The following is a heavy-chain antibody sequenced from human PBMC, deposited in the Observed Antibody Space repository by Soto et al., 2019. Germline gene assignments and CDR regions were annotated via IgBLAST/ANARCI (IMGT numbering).Heavy chain of an antibody. CDR2: IKSIADGGTT. V-gene: IGHV3-15*01. Sequence: GGSLRLSCATSGFTFSNAWMAWVRQAPGKGLEWAGRIKSIADGGTTNYAAPVKGRFSISRHDSENTLYLQMNSLRVEDTGIYYCHTPHGRNAFDIWGPGTVVTVSS. J-gene: IGHJ3*02. CDR1: GFTFSNAW. D-gene: IGHD2-8*01. CDR3: HTPHGRNAFDI.